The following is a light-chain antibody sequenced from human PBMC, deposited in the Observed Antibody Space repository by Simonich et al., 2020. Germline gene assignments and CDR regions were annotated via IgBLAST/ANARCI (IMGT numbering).Light chain of an antibody. CDR2: WAS. J-gene: IGKJ1*01. Sequence: DIVMTQSQDSLAVSLGERATINCKSSQSVLYSSNNNNYLAWYQQKPGQPPKLLIYWASTLESGVPSRVSGSGSGTDFTLTISRLQAEDVAVYYCQQYYSTPPTFGQGTKVEIK. CDR1: QSVLYSSNNNNY. CDR3: QQYYSTPPT. V-gene: IGKV4-1*01.